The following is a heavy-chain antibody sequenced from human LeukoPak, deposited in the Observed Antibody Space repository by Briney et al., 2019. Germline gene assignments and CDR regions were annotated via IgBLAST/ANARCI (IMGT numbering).Heavy chain of an antibody. D-gene: IGHD1-1*01. V-gene: IGHV3-48*01. J-gene: IGHJ4*02. CDR2: ISSSSSTI. CDR1: GFTFSSYS. Sequence: GGSLRLSCAASGFTFSSYSMNWVRQAPGKGLEWVSYISSSSSTIYYADSVKGRFTISRDNAKNSLYLQMNSLRAEDTAVYYCARGNRNAVYWGQGTLVTVSS. CDR3: ARGNRNAVY.